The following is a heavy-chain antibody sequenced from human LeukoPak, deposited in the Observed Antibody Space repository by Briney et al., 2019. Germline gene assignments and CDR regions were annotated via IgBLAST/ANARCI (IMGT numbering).Heavy chain of an antibody. CDR1: GFTFDDYG. V-gene: IGHV3-20*04. CDR2: INWNGGST. Sequence: PGGSLRLSCAVSGFTFDDYGMSWVRQAPGKGLEWVSGINWNGGSTGYADSVKGRFTISRDNAKNSLYLQMNSLRAEDTALYYCAREPTSGSYHPIWSWGQGTLVTVSS. CDR3: AREPTSGSYHPIWS. J-gene: IGHJ4*02. D-gene: IGHD1-26*01.